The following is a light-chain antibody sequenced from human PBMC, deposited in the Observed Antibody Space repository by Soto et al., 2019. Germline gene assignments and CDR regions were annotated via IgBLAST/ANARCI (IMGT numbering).Light chain of an antibody. V-gene: IGKV1D-16*01. Sequence: DIHMTQSQSFVSASVGYRVTIACRASQGISTWVVWYQQKPGAAPKLLIHSSSNLQSGVPSRFSGSGSGTDFTLTISSLQPDDFATYYRQQYNSYWTFGQGTKVDI. CDR1: QGISTW. J-gene: IGKJ1*01. CDR3: QQYNSYWT. CDR2: SSS.